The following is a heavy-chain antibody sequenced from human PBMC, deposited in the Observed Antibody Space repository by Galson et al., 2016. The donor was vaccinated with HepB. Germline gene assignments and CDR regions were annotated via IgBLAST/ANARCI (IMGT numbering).Heavy chain of an antibody. Sequence: SVKVSCKASGYSFMNYGISWVRQAPGQAPGPGLEWVGYINIYNGTTFYAEKFQGRVAVTTDTSTNTVYMELRSLRSDDTAGDYCAREGGGYDHWGQGTLVTVTS. CDR2: INIYNGTT. J-gene: IGHJ4*02. V-gene: IGHV1-18*01. D-gene: IGHD5-24*01. CDR3: AREGGGYDH. CDR1: GYSFMNYG.